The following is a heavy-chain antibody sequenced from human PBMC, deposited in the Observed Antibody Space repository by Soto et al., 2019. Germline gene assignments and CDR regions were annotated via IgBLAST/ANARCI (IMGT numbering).Heavy chain of an antibody. V-gene: IGHV4-39*01. CDR2: IYYSGST. D-gene: IGHD3-10*01. CDR3: VSMVRRVIEDWFDP. Sequence: SETLSLTCTVSGGSISSSSYYWGWIRQPPGKGLEWIGSIYYSGSTYYNPSLKSRVTISVDTSKNQFSLKLSSVTAADTAVYYCVSMVRRVIEDWFDPWGQGTLVSVSS. CDR1: GGSISSSSYY. J-gene: IGHJ5*02.